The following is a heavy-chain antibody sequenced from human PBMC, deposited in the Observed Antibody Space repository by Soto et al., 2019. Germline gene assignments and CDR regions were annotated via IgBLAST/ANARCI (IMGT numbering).Heavy chain of an antibody. CDR2: INHSGST. Sequence: SETLSLTCAVYGGSFSGYYWSWIRQPPGKGLEWIGEINHSGSTNYNPSLKSRVTISVDTSKNQFSLKLSSVTAADTAVYYCARGLVVTASPSYYFGYWGQGTLVTVSS. J-gene: IGHJ4*02. V-gene: IGHV4-34*01. CDR1: GGSFSGYY. D-gene: IGHD2-21*02. CDR3: ARGLVVTASPSYYFGY.